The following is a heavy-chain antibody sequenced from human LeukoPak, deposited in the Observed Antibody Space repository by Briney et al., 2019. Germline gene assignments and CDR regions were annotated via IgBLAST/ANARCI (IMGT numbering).Heavy chain of an antibody. CDR2: INPNSGDT. D-gene: IGHD6-13*01. Sequence: ASVKVSCKASGYTFNDYYIHWVRQAPGQGLEWMGWINPNSGDTNYAQKFQGRVTMTRDTSISTANLEMSRLRSDDTAVYYCARDLVYSSKRTGGLDLWGQGALVTVST. V-gene: IGHV1-2*02. CDR1: GYTFNDYY. CDR3: ARDLVYSSKRTGGLDL. J-gene: IGHJ5*02.